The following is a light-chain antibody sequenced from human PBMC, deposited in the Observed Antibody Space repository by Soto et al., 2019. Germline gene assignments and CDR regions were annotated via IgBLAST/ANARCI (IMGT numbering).Light chain of an antibody. Sequence: EIVLTQSPGTLSLSPGERATLSCRASQSVSSSYLAWYQQKPGQAPRLLIYGASSRATGIPDRFRGSGAGTDLALTISRLEPEDFAEYYCQQYGSSPGTFGQGTKVEIK. J-gene: IGKJ1*01. CDR1: QSVSSSY. V-gene: IGKV3-20*01. CDR2: GAS. CDR3: QQYGSSPGT.